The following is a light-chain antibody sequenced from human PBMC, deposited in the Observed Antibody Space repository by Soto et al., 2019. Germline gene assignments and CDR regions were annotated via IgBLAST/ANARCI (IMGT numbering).Light chain of an antibody. V-gene: IGKV3-20*01. CDR2: GAS. CDR3: QQYHNTPIT. Sequence: EIVMTQSPATLSVSPGERATLSCRASQSVSNNYLAWYQQKPGQAPRLLIYGASNRATGIPDRFSGSGSGTDFTLTISRLEPEDFAVYYCQQYHNTPITFGQGTRWRL. CDR1: QSVSNNY. J-gene: IGKJ5*01.